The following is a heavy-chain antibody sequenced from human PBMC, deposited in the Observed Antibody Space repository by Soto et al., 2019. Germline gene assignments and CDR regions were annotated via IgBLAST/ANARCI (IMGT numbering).Heavy chain of an antibody. CDR1: GFTFSSYA. CDR3: VRNSSRFDY. Sequence: PGGSLRLSCAASGFTFSSYAMSWVRQAPGKGLEWVSTISNSGGRTYYADSVKGRFAISRDNSKNTLYLHMTSLRPEDTAVYYCVRNSSRFDYWGHGVLVTVSS. V-gene: IGHV3-23*01. D-gene: IGHD4-4*01. CDR2: ISNSGGRT. J-gene: IGHJ4*01.